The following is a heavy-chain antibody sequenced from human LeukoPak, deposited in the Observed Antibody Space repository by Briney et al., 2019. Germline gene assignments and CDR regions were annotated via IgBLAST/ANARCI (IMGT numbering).Heavy chain of an antibody. CDR2: ISSSSSTI. J-gene: IGHJ4*02. CDR3: ARGGSSGYYSEKAVMDKGPRRSPKRIEELDY. Sequence: GGSLRLSCAASGFTFSSYSMNWVRQAPGKGLEWVSYISSSSSTIYYADSVKGRFTISRDNAKNSLYLQMNSLRDEDTAVYYCARGGSSGYYSEKAVMDKGPRRSPKRIEELDYWGQGTLVTVSS. V-gene: IGHV3-48*02. D-gene: IGHD3-22*01. CDR1: GFTFSSYS.